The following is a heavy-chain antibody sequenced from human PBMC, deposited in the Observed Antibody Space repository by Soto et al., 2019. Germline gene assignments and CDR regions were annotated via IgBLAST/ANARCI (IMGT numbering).Heavy chain of an antibody. CDR1: GGSISSGGYS. V-gene: IGHV4-30-2*01. Sequence: QLQLQESGSGLVKPSQTLSLTCAVSGGSISSGGYSWSWIRQPPGKGLEWIGYIYHSGSTYYNPSLKSRVTISVDRSKNQFSLKLNSVTGADAAVYYCARGNRQRWQGDNWFDPWGQGTLVTVSS. D-gene: IGHD6-25*01. J-gene: IGHJ5*02. CDR3: ARGNRQRWQGDNWFDP. CDR2: IYHSGST.